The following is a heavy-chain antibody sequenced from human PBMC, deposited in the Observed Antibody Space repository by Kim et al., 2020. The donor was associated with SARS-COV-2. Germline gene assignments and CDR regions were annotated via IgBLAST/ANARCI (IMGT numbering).Heavy chain of an antibody. D-gene: IGHD2-15*01. CDR3: ARAYQRGTVVNDYYYYGMDV. V-gene: IGHV3-30-3*01. CDR2: ISYDGSNK. Sequence: GGSLRLSCAASGFTFSSYAMHWVRQAPGKGLEWVAVISYDGSNKYYADSVKGRFTISRDNSKNTLYLQMNSLRAEDTAVYYCARAYQRGTVVNDYYYYGMDVWGQGTTVTVSS. J-gene: IGHJ6*02. CDR1: GFTFSSYA.